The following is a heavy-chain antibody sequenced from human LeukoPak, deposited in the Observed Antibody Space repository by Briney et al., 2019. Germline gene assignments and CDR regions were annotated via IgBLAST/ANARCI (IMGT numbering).Heavy chain of an antibody. J-gene: IGHJ3*02. V-gene: IGHV3-21*01. CDR1: GFTFSSYS. D-gene: IGHD2-2*01. CDR3: ARATYCSSTSCPEAFDT. Sequence: GGSLRLSCAASGFTFSSYSMNWVRQAPGKGLEWVSSISSSSSYIYYADSVKGRFTISRDNAKNSLYLQMNSLRAEDTAVYYCARATYCSSTSCPEAFDTWGQGTMVTVSS. CDR2: ISSSSSYI.